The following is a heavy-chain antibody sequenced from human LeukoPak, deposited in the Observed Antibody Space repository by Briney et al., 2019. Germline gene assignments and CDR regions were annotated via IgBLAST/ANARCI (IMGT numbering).Heavy chain of an antibody. J-gene: IGHJ6*03. CDR3: AREVYTYYSGSLGYYYMDV. Sequence: PSETLSLTCAVSGGSISSDGSSWNWIRQPPGKGLEWIGYIYYSGSTYYNPSLKSRISISVDTSKNQFSLRLNSVTAADTAVYYCAREVYTYYSGSLGYYYMDVWGTGTSVTVSS. CDR1: GGSISSDGSS. CDR2: IYYSGST. D-gene: IGHD3-10*01. V-gene: IGHV4-30-4*07.